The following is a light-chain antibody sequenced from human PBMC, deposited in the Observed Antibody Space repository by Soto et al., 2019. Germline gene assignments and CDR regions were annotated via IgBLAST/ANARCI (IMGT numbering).Light chain of an antibody. Sequence: DMVMTQSPATLSVSPGERATLSCRASQSVSSSLAWYQQKPGRSPRLLIYGASTRATGIPARFSGSGSGTEFTLTISSLQSEDFAVYYCQQYINLWTFGQGTKVDIK. CDR3: QQYINLWT. V-gene: IGKV3-15*01. J-gene: IGKJ1*01. CDR2: GAS. CDR1: QSVSSS.